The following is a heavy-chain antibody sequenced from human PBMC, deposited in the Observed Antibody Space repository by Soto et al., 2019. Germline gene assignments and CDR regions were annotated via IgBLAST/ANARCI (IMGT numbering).Heavy chain of an antibody. CDR2: TYYRSKWYC. D-gene: IGHD3-10*01. CDR3: ARDPPDYHSAFDQ. CDR1: GDSVSSNTAA. Sequence: SQTLSLTCPISGDSVSSNTAAWNWIRQSPSRGLEWLGRTYYRSKWYCDYAVSLKSRITINPDTSKNQFSLQLNSVTPEDTAVYYCARDPPDYHSAFDQWGQGTLVTVSS. J-gene: IGHJ4*02. V-gene: IGHV6-1*01.